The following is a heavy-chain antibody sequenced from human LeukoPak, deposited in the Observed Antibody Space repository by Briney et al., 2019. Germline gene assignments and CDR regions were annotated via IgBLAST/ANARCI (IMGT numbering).Heavy chain of an antibody. CDR1: GDSISNYY. CDR2: IYTSGST. J-gene: IGHJ4*02. D-gene: IGHD7-27*01. CDR3: ARDPNWGNFDY. Sequence: SETLSLTCTVSGDSISNYYWSWIRQPAGKGLEWIGRIYTSGSTNYNPSLKSRVTMSVDTSKNQFSLKLSSVTAADTAVYYCARDPNWGNFDYWGQGTLVTVSS. V-gene: IGHV4-4*07.